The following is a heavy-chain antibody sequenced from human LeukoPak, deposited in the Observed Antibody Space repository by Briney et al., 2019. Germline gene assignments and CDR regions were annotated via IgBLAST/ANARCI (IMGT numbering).Heavy chain of an antibody. CDR1: GFTFSGYA. V-gene: IGHV3-23*01. J-gene: IGHJ3*02. CDR3: AKGAYTPLVISFDI. CDR2: ITGSGGST. Sequence: GGSLRLSCAVSGFTFSGYAMNWVRQAPGKGLEWVSDITGSGGSTYYADSVKGRFTISRDNSKSTLYLQMNSLRAEDTAVYYCAKGAYTPLVISFDIWGQGTMVTVSS. D-gene: IGHD5-18*01.